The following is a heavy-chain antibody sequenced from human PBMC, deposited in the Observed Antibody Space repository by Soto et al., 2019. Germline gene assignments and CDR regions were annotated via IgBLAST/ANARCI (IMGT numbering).Heavy chain of an antibody. CDR3: ARDRGPSSGYYPYWFDP. Sequence: QVQLVQSGAEVKKPGSSVKVSCKASGGTFSSYAISWVRQAPGQGLEWMGEIIPIFGTANYAQKFQGRVTITAXXSXGXVYRELSSLRSEDTAVYYCARDRGPSSGYYPYWFDPWGQGTLVTVSS. V-gene: IGHV1-69*12. J-gene: IGHJ5*02. D-gene: IGHD3-22*01. CDR1: GGTFSSYA. CDR2: IIPIFGTA.